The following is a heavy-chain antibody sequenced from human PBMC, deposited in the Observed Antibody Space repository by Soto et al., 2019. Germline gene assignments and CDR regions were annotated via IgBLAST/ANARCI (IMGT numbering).Heavy chain of an antibody. V-gene: IGHV3-74*01. Sequence: PGGSLRISCAASGFTFSSYWMHWVRQAPGKGLVWVSRINSDGSSTSYADSVKGRFTISRDNAKNTLYLQMNSLRAEDTAVYYCARSEYYDSTDLGYWGQGTLVTVSS. J-gene: IGHJ4*02. D-gene: IGHD3-22*01. CDR1: GFTFSSYW. CDR3: ARSEYYDSTDLGY. CDR2: INSDGSST.